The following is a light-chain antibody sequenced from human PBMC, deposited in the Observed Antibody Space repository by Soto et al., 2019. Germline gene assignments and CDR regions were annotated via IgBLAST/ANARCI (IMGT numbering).Light chain of an antibody. Sequence: QSALTQPASVSGSPGQSITISCTGTSNDIGSYRLVSWYQCHPGKVPKLIIYEGNKRPSGVSNRFSGSEPGNTASLTISGLQAEDEADYYCCSSAPSRTVVFGTGTKLTVL. CDR1: SNDIGSYRL. CDR3: CSSAPSRTVV. J-gene: IGLJ1*01. V-gene: IGLV2-23*01. CDR2: EGN.